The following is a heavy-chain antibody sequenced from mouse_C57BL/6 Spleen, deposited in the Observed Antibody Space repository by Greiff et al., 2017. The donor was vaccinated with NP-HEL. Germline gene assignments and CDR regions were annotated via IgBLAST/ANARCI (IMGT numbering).Heavy chain of an antibody. CDR1: GSAFRSSW. Sequence: QVQLQQSGPELVKPGASVKISCKASGSAFRSSWMNWVKQRPGKGLEWIGRIYPGDGDTNYNGKFKGKAPLTAAKSSSTANMQLSSLTSEDSAVYVCASEGIDDGYLYAMDYWGQGTSVTVSS. J-gene: IGHJ4*01. V-gene: IGHV1-82*01. CDR3: ASEGIDDGYLYAMDY. CDR2: IYPGDGDT. D-gene: IGHD2-3*01.